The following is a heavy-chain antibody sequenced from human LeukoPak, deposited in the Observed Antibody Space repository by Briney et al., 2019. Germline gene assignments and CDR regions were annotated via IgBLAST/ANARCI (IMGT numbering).Heavy chain of an antibody. J-gene: IGHJ4*02. V-gene: IGHV1-2*02. CDR3: VRGSFDY. CDR2: INPNSGGT. CDR1: GYTFTGYY. Sequence: ASVKVSYKTSGYTFTGYYIHWVRQALGQGFEWMGWINPNSGGTNYAQKFQGRVTMTRDTSITTAYMELSSLRSDDTAIYYCVRGSFDYWGQGTLVTVTS.